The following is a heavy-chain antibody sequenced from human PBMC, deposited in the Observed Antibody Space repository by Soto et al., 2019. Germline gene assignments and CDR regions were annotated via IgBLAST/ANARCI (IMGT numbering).Heavy chain of an antibody. Sequence: AGGSLRLSCAASGFTFDDYAMHWVRQAPGKGLEWVSGISWNSGSIGYADSVKGRFTISRDNAKNSLYLQMNSLRAEDTALYYCEKAEEDKGDAFDIWGQGTMVTVSS. CDR2: ISWNSGSI. J-gene: IGHJ3*02. V-gene: IGHV3-9*01. CDR3: EKAEEDKGDAFDI. CDR1: GFTFDDYA.